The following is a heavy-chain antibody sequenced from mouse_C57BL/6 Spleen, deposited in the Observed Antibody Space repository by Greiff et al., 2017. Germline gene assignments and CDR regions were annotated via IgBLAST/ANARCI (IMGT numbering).Heavy chain of an antibody. V-gene: IGHV5-16*01. J-gene: IGHJ2*01. CDR2: INYDGSST. D-gene: IGHD1-1*01. CDR1: GFTFSDYY. CDR3: ARDRRSSLDY. Sequence: VQLKESEGGLVQPGSSMKLSCTASGFTFSDYYMSWVRQVPEKGLEWVANINYDGSSTYYLDSLKSRFIISRDNAKNILYLQMSSLKSEDTATYYCARDRRSSLDYWGQGTTLTVSS.